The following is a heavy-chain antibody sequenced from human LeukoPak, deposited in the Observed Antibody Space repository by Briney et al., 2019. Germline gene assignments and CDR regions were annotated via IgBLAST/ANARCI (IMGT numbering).Heavy chain of an antibody. Sequence: PGGSLRLSCAASGFTFSSYGMHWVRQAPGKGLEWVAVIWYDGSNKYYADSVKGRFTISRDNSKNTLYLQMNSLRAEDTAVYYCARGQYCTGGVCYGTDSFDIWGQGTMVTVSS. CDR3: ARGQYCTGGVCYGTDSFDI. V-gene: IGHV3-33*01. D-gene: IGHD2-8*02. CDR2: IWYDGSNK. CDR1: GFTFSSYG. J-gene: IGHJ3*02.